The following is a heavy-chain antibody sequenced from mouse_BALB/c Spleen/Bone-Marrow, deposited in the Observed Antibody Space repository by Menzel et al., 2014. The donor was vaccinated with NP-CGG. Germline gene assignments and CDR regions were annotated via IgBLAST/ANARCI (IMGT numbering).Heavy chain of an antibody. CDR2: FIQEMVIL. CDR3: ARSWEVFDV. V-gene: IGHV1-12*01. Sequence: QVQLQQSGAELVKPGASVKMSCKASGYTFTSYNMHWVSRHLDRAWNGLELFIQEMVILPTIRSSKGKATLTADKSSSTAYMQLSSLTSEDSAVYYCARSWEVFDVWGAGTTVTVSS. D-gene: IGHD1-3*01. CDR1: GYTFTSYN. J-gene: IGHJ1*01.